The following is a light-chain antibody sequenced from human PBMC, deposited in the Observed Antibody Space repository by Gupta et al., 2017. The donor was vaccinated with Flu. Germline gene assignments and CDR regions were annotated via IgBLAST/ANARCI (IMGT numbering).Light chain of an antibody. CDR3: QQYYNNPYT. CDR2: WAS. V-gene: IGKV4-1*01. J-gene: IGKJ2*01. Sequence: SPGERATIKCKVSKSVLDSYNNKNYLAWYQQKPGKAPKLLIYWASTWETGVPERFSGSGSGTDFTLTISSLQAEDVAVYYCQQYYNNPYTFGQGTKLEIK. CDR1: KSVLDSYNNKNY.